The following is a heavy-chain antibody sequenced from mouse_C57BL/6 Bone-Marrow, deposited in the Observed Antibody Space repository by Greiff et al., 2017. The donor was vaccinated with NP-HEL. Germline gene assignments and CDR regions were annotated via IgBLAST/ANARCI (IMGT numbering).Heavy chain of an antibody. CDR1: GYAFSSSW. J-gene: IGHJ4*01. V-gene: IGHV1-82*01. CDR3: GRLRRTGGGASMDY. CDR2: IYPGDGDT. Sequence: VQLQQSGPELVKPGASVKISCKASGYAFSSSWMNWVKQRPGKGLEWIGRIYPGDGDTNYNGKFKGKATLTADKSSSTAYMQLSSLTSEDSAVYFGGRLRRTGGGASMDYWGQGTSVTVSS. D-gene: IGHD2-12*01.